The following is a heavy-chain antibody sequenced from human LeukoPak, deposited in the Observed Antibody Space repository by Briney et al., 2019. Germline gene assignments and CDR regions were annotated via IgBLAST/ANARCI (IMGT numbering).Heavy chain of an antibody. CDR2: IYSGGST. CDR1: GFTVSSNY. J-gene: IGHJ4*02. CDR3: AKVRDGYFLTF. Sequence: GGSLRLSCAASGFTVSSNYMSWVRQAPGKGLEWVSVIYSGGSTYYADSVKGRFTISRDNSKNTLYLQMNSLRAEDTAIYYCAKVRDGYFLTFWGQGTLVTVSS. V-gene: IGHV3-53*01. D-gene: IGHD2/OR15-2a*01.